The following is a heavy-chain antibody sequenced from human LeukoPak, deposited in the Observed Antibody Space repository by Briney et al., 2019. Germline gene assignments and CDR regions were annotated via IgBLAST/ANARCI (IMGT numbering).Heavy chain of an antibody. CDR1: GFTFSSYS. Sequence: GGSLRLSCAASGFTFSSYSMNWVRQAPGEGLAWFSSISSSSSYIYYSDSVKGVFAISRDNAKTSLYLQMNSLRAADTAVYYCARVTTGIQIFAYCGQATLVTVYS. CDR3: ARVTTGIQIFAY. V-gene: IGHV3-21*01. CDR2: ISSSSSYI. D-gene: IGHD4-17*01. J-gene: IGHJ4*02.